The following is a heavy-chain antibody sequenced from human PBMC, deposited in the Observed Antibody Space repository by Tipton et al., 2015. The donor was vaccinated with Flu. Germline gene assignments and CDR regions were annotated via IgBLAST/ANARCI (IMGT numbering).Heavy chain of an antibody. CDR2: IIPLFRTT. CDR1: GGSFRSYA. D-gene: IGHD3-16*01. CDR3: ARPRAEIARLGPYYYGMDV. V-gene: IGHV1-69*01. Sequence: QPVQSGAEVKKPGSSVKVSCKASGGSFRSYAVIWVRQAPGHGLEWIGAIIPLFRTTEYAQKFQGRVTITADESTGTAHMELSGLRSDDTAVYYCARPRAEIARLGPYYYGMDVWGQGTTVTVS. J-gene: IGHJ6*02.